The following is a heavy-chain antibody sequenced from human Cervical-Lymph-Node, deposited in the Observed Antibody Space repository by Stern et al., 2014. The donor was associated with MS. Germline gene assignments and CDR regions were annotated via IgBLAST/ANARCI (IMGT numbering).Heavy chain of an antibody. CDR2: ISSSSYSI. J-gene: IGHJ4*02. CDR1: GFTFSSYS. Sequence: EVHLVESGGGLVKPGGSLRLSCAASGFTFSSYSMSWVRQAPGKGLEWVSSISSSSYSIYYADSVKGRFTISRDNAKNSLYLQMNSLRGEDTAVYYCAPGGSGPTDYWGQGTLVSVSS. CDR3: APGGSGPTDY. D-gene: IGHD2-15*01. V-gene: IGHV3-21*01.